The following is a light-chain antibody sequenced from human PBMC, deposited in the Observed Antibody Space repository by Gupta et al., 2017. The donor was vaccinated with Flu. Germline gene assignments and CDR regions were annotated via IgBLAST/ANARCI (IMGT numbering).Light chain of an antibody. V-gene: IGLV1-47*01. CDR2: QND. CDR1: SSNIGSSY. Sequence: QSVLIPPPSASATPAQRVTISCSGSSSNIGSSYVCWYQQFPGTAPKLLMYQNDQRPSGVPDRFSGSKSGTSASLAISGLRSEDEGVYYCATWDDSLSGVVFGGGTNLTVL. J-gene: IGLJ3*02. CDR3: ATWDDSLSGVV.